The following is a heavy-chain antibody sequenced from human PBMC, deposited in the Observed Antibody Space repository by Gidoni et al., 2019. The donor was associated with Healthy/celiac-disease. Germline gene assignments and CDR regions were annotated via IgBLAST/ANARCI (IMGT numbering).Heavy chain of an antibody. CDR1: GFTFSSYG. V-gene: IGHV3-33*01. D-gene: IGHD2-2*01. CDR2: IWYDGSNK. CDR3: AGDSSDAFDI. Sequence: QVQLVESGGGVVQPGRSRRLACAASGFTFSSYGMHWVRQAPGKGLEWVAVIWYDGSNKYYADSVKGRFTISRDNSKNTLYLQMNSLRAEDTAVYYCAGDSSDAFDIWGQGTMVTVSS. J-gene: IGHJ3*02.